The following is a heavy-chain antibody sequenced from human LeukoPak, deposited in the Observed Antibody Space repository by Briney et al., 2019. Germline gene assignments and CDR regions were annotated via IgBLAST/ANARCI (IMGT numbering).Heavy chain of an antibody. CDR1: GGSFSGYY. CDR2: INHSGST. V-gene: IGHV4-34*01. CDR3: ARGGLLPDTAMYTPDY. J-gene: IGHJ4*02. Sequence: SETLSLTCAVYGGSFSGYYWSWIRQPPGKGLEWIGEINHSGSTNYNPSLKSRVTISVDTSKNQFSLKLSSVTAADTAVYYYARGGLLPDTAMYTPDYWGQGTLVTVSS. D-gene: IGHD5-18*01.